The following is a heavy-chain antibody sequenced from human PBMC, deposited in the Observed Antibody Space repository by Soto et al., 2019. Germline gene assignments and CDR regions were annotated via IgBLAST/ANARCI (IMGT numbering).Heavy chain of an antibody. CDR1: GGSISSSY. CDR2: IYYSGST. Sequence: PSETLSLTCTVSGGSISSSYWSWIGQPPGKGLEWIGYIYYSGSTNYNPSLKGRVTISVDTSKNQFSLKLNSVTAADTAVYYCARLPTYSYSSGSLHFDYWGQGTLVTVSS. J-gene: IGHJ4*02. V-gene: IGHV4-59*08. D-gene: IGHD3-22*01. CDR3: ARLPTYSYSSGSLHFDY.